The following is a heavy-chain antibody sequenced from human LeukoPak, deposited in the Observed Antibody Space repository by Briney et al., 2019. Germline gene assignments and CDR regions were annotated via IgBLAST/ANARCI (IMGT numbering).Heavy chain of an antibody. V-gene: IGHV4-30-2*01. CDR2: IYHSGST. D-gene: IGHD6-6*01. Sequence: ASQTLSLTCTVSGGSISSGGYYWSWIRQPPGKGLEWIGYIYHSGSTYYNPSLKSRVTISVDRSKNQFSLKLSSVTAADTAVYYYARDVAARFDYWGQGTLVTVSS. J-gene: IGHJ4*02. CDR1: GGSISSGGYY. CDR3: ARDVAARFDY.